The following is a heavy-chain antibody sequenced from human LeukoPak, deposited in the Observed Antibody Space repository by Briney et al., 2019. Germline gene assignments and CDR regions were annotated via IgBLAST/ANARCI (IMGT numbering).Heavy chain of an antibody. CDR2: IASDGSST. Sequence: GGSLRLSCAASGFTFSSYWMNWVRQAPGKGLVWVSRIASDGSSTTYADSVKGRFSISRDNAKNTLYLQMNSLRAEDTAVYYCAREVVIFPDYYYYGMDVWGQGATVTVSS. V-gene: IGHV3-74*01. D-gene: IGHD3-9*01. CDR3: AREVVIFPDYYYYGMDV. J-gene: IGHJ6*02. CDR1: GFTFSSYW.